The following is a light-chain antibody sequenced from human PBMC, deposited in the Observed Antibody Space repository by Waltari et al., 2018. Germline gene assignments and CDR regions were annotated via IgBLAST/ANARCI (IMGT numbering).Light chain of an antibody. Sequence: EIVMTQSPATLAVAPGERATLPCRASQSVSSNLARCQQKPGQAPRLLIYGASTRATGIPARFSGSGSGTEFTLTISSLQSEDFAVYYCQQYNNWLRTWTFGQGTKVEIK. J-gene: IGKJ1*01. V-gene: IGKV3-15*01. CDR3: QQYNNWLRTWT. CDR1: QSVSSN. CDR2: GAS.